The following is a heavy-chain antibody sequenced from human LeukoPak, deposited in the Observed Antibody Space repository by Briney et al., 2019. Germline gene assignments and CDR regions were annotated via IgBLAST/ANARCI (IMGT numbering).Heavy chain of an antibody. J-gene: IGHJ4*02. CDR1: GYTFTSYD. D-gene: IGHD5-24*01. V-gene: IGHV1-8*01. Sequence: GASVKVSCKASGYTFTSYDINWVRQATGQGLEWMGWMNPNSGNTGYAQKFQGRVTMTRNTSISTAYMEPSSLRSEDTAVYYCARVTNIFGGYNFNYWGQGTLVTVSS. CDR3: ARVTNIFGGYNFNY. CDR2: MNPNSGNT.